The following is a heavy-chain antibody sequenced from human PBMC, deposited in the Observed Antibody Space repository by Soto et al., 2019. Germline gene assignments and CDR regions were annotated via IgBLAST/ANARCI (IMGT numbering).Heavy chain of an antibody. CDR1: RDTFTSYY. CDR3: ARSSGGNFGIIIEGTNWFAP. J-gene: IGHJ5*02. V-gene: IGHV1-46*01. D-gene: IGHD1-26*01. Sequence: GDSVKVSCKAPRDTFTSYYINWVLQAPGQGLEWMGVINPHGGSTAYAQKFKGRVTLTRDTSASTVYMEVSSLTSEDTAMYYCARSSGGNFGIIIEGTNWFAPWGQGTLVTVSS. CDR2: INPHGGST.